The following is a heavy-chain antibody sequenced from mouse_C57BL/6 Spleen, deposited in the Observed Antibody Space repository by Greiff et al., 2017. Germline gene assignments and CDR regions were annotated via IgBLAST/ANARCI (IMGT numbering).Heavy chain of an antibody. CDR3: ARRGSNYEGYFDV. V-gene: IGHV5-6*01. Sequence: EVQVVESGGDLVKPGGSLKLSCAASGFTFSSYGMSWVRQTPDKRLEWVATISSGGSYTYYPDSVKGRFTISRDNAKNTLYLQMSSLKSEDTAMYYCARRGSNYEGYFDVWGTGTTVTVSS. CDR2: ISSGGSYT. CDR1: GFTFSSYG. D-gene: IGHD2-5*01. J-gene: IGHJ1*03.